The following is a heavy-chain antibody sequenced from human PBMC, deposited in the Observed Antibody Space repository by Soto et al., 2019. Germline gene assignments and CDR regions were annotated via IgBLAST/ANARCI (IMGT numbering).Heavy chain of an antibody. J-gene: IGHJ4*02. D-gene: IGHD3-22*01. CDR1: GFTFSTYA. CDR3: VREQNTSYSGSSSLTFYFDY. CDR2: ISFDESIK. Sequence: GGSLRLSCAASGFTFSTYAMHWVRQAPGKGLEWVTFISFDESIKYYADSVKGRFSISRDVSKNTLYLHMSSLRAEDTAFYYCVREQNTSYSGSSSLTFYFDYWGQGTLATVSS. V-gene: IGHV3-30-3*01.